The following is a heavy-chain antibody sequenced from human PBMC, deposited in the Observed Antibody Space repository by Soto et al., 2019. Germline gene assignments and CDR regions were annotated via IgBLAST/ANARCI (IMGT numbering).Heavy chain of an antibody. D-gene: IGHD6-19*01. CDR1: GDSVSSNSAA. CDR3: ARGGGRVAGTKVYYYYYMDV. Sequence: QSQTLSLTCAISGDSVSSNSAAWNWIRQSPSRGLEWLGRTYYRSKWYNDYAVSVKSRITINPDTSKNQFSLQLNSVTPEDTAVYYCARGGGRVAGTKVYYYYYMDVWGKGTTVTVSS. CDR2: TYYRSKWYN. J-gene: IGHJ6*03. V-gene: IGHV6-1*01.